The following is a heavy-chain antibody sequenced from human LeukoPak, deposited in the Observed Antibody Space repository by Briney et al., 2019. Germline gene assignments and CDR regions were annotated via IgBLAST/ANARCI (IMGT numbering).Heavy chain of an antibody. CDR3: ARASGSYYSYYYGMDV. Sequence: ASVKVSCKASGYTFTGYYMHWVRQAPGQGLEWMGRINPNSGGTNYAQKFQGWVTMTRDTSISTAYMELSRLRSDDTAVYYCARASGSYYSYYYGMDVWGQGTTVTVSS. CDR1: GYTFTGYY. V-gene: IGHV1-2*04. J-gene: IGHJ6*02. D-gene: IGHD1-26*01. CDR2: INPNSGGT.